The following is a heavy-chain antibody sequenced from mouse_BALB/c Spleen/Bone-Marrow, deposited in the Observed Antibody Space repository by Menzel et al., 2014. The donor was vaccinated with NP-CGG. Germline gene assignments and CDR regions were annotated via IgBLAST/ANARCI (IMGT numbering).Heavy chain of an antibody. CDR3: ALYYYGSSGFAY. J-gene: IGHJ3*01. CDR2: IDPANGNT. V-gene: IGHV14-3*02. CDR1: GFNIKDTY. Sequence: VQLQQSGAELVKPGASVKLSCTASGFNIKDTYMHWVKQRPEQGLEWIGRIDPANGNTKYDPKFQGKATITADTSSNTAYRQLSSLTSEDTAVYYCALYYYGSSGFAYWGQGTLVTVSA. D-gene: IGHD1-1*01.